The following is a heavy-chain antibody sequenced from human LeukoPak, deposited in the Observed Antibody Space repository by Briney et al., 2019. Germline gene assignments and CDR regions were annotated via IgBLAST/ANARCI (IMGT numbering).Heavy chain of an antibody. Sequence: SETLSLTCTVSGGSISSSSYYWGWIRQPPGKGLEWIGSIYYSGSTYYNPSLKSRVTISVDTSKNQFSLKLSSVTAADTAVYYCASAYCSGGSCYPYGWFDPWGQGTLVTVSS. CDR1: GGSISSSSYY. CDR2: IYYSGST. CDR3: ASAYCSGGSCYPYGWFDP. V-gene: IGHV4-39*07. J-gene: IGHJ5*02. D-gene: IGHD2-15*01.